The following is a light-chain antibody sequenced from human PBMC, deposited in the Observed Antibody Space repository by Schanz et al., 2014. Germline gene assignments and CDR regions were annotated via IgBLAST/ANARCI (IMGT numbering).Light chain of an antibody. J-gene: IGKJ2*02. V-gene: IGKV3-20*01. CDR3: QQHGSSPLWT. CDR2: GAS. Sequence: EIVLTQSPGTLSLSPGERATLSCRASQSVSSSYLAWYQQKPGQGPRLLIYGASSRATGIPDRFNGSGSGTDFSLTISRREPEDVAVYYCQQHGSSPLWTFGQGTKLEIK. CDR1: QSVSSSY.